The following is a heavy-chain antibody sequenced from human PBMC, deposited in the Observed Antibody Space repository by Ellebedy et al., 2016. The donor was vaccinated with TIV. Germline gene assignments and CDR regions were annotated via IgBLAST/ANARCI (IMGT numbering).Heavy chain of an antibody. V-gene: IGHV4-34*01. CDR1: GGSFSGYH. J-gene: IGHJ4*02. Sequence: MPSETLSLTCAVYGGSFSGYHWTWLRQSPGKGRDWIGEINHSGNTTYNPSLKSRGTISVDPSKDQFSLKLTSVAAADTAVYYCASRPLNSGSGTYYPAFGYWGQGSLVTVSS. CDR2: INHSGNT. D-gene: IGHD3-10*01. CDR3: ASRPLNSGSGTYYPAFGY.